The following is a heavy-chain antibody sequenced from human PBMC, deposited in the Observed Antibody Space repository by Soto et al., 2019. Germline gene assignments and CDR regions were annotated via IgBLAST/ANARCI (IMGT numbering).Heavy chain of an antibody. CDR3: AHSQRGPRDF. D-gene: IGHD5-12*01. CDR1: GFSLSTSGVD. CDR2: IYWDDDR. Sequence: QITLKESGPMLVRPTQTLTLTCTFSGFSLSTSGVDVAWIRQPPGEALEWLALIYWDDDRRYNSSLKSRLTITRDTSKDQVVLTMTNMDPMDTATYFCAHSQRGPRDFWGPGILVTVSS. J-gene: IGHJ4*02. V-gene: IGHV2-5*02.